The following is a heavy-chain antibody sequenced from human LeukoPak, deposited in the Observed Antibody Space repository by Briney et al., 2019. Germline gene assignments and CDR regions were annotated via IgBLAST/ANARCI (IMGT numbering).Heavy chain of an antibody. CDR1: GFTFRKYW. CDR3: AKRSTSLGAFDI. Sequence: GGSLRLSCAASGFTFRKYWLHWVRQAPGKGLVWVSRINPDDGSTSYADSVKGRFTISRDNAKSTLYLQMNSLRAEDTAVYYCAKRSTSLGAFDIWGQGTMVTVSS. CDR2: INPDDGST. D-gene: IGHD2-2*01. V-gene: IGHV3-74*01. J-gene: IGHJ3*02.